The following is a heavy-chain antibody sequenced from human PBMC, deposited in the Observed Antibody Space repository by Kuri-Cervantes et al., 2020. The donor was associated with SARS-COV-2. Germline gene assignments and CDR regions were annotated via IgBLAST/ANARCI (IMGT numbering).Heavy chain of an antibody. Sequence: LSLTCAASGFTFISYLMSWVRQAPGKGRGGVANIKQDGSGKYYVDSVKGRFTISRDNDNNSLYLQMNSLRAEDTAVYYCARAVLGVVADFDYWGQGTLVTVSS. V-gene: IGHV3-7*04. CDR1: GFTFISYL. CDR2: IKQDGSGK. J-gene: IGHJ4*02. CDR3: ARAVLGVVADFDY. D-gene: IGHD3-3*01.